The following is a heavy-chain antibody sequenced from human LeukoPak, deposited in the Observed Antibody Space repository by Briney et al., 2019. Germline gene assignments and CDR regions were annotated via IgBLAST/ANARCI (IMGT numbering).Heavy chain of an antibody. CDR3: ARGAGPCGGDCYAFDT. CDR2: IYYSGSA. CDR1: GGSISSGGYY. J-gene: IGHJ3*02. Sequence: SETLSLTCTVSGGSISSGGYYWNWIRQHPGKGLEWIGYIYYSGSAYYNPSLKSRVTISVDTSKNQFSLKLSSVTAADTAVYYCARGAGPCGGDCYAFDTWGQGTMVTVSS. D-gene: IGHD2-21*02. V-gene: IGHV4-31*03.